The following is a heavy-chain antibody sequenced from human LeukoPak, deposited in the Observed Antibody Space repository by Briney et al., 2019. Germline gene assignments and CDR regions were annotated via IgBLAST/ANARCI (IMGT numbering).Heavy chain of an antibody. CDR2: ISVRSNYI. J-gene: IGHJ4*02. Sequence: GGSLRLSCVASGFTFSSYGMHWVRQAPGKGLEWVSSISVRSNYIYYADSVRGRFSISRDDARDSLYLQMNSLRAEDTAVYYCVRLRRNSDTSGFYYYYDFWGQGTLVTVSS. D-gene: IGHD3-22*01. CDR1: GFTFSSYG. CDR3: VRLRRNSDTSGFYYYYDF. V-gene: IGHV3-21*01.